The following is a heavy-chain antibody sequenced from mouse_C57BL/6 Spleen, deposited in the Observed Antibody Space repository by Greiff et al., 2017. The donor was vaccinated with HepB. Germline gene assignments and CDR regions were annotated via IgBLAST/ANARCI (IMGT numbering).Heavy chain of an antibody. CDR2: IYPRSGNT. D-gene: IGHD1-1*01. CDR1: GYTFTSYG. V-gene: IGHV1-81*01. Sequence: QVQLQQSGAELARPGASVKLSCKASGYTFTSYGISWVKQRTGQGLEWIGEIYPRSGNTYYNEKFKGKATLTADKSSSTAYMELRSLTSADSAVYFCARIITTVLDPYYFDYWGQGPTLTVSS. J-gene: IGHJ2*01. CDR3: ARIITTVLDPYYFDY.